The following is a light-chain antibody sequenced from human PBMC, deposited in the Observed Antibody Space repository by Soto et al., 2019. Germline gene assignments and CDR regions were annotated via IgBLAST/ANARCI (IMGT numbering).Light chain of an antibody. V-gene: IGLV2-14*01. CDR2: GVS. Sequence: QSVLTQPASVSGSLGQSITISCTGTGSDVGGYNYVSWYQQHPGKAPKLMIYGVSNRPSGVSNRFSASKSGNTAFLTISGLQAEDEADYYCSSYTRRNTVVFGGGTKVTVL. CDR3: SSYTRRNTVV. J-gene: IGLJ2*01. CDR1: GSDVGGYNY.